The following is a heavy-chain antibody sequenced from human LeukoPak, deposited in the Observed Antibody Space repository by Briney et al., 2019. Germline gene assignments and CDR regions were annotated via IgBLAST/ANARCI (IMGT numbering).Heavy chain of an antibody. D-gene: IGHD2-2*01. CDR2: IYYSGTT. J-gene: IGHJ4*02. V-gene: IGHV4-59*01. Sequence: GSLRLSCAASGFTFSNAWMSWVRQAPGKGLEWIGYIYYSGTTNYNPSLKSRVTISVDTSKNQFSLKLSSVTAADTAVYYCARDQKGATCYDKWGQGTLVTVSS. CDR3: ARDQKGATCYDK. CDR1: GFTFSNAW.